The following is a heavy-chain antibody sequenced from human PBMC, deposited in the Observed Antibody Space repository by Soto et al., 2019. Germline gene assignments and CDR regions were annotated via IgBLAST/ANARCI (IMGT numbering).Heavy chain of an antibody. Sequence: PSETLSLTCTVSGGSISSSSYYWGWIRQPPGKGLEWIGSIYYSGSTCYNPSLKSRVTISVDTSKNQFSLKLSSVTAADTAVYYCASSHRAYYDFWSGSYYYYGMDVWGQGTTVTVSS. D-gene: IGHD3-3*01. J-gene: IGHJ6*02. CDR1: GGSISSSSYY. CDR3: ASSHRAYYDFWSGSYYYYGMDV. V-gene: IGHV4-39*01. CDR2: IYYSGST.